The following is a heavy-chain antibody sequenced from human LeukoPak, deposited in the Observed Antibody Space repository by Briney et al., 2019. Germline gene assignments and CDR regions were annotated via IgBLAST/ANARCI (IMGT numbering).Heavy chain of an antibody. CDR3: ATTLHIVVVTWHAFDI. D-gene: IGHD2-21*02. J-gene: IGHJ3*02. CDR1: GYTFTGYY. V-gene: IGHV1-2*02. CDR2: INPNSGGT. Sequence: ASVKASCKASGYTFTGYYIHWVRQAPGQGLEWMGWINPNSGGTNYAPTFQGRVTMTRDTSISTAYMELSRLTSDDTTIYYCATTLHIVVVTWHAFDIWGQGTMVTVSS.